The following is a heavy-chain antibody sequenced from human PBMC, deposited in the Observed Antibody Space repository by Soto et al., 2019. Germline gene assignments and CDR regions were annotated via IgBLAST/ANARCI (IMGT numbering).Heavy chain of an antibody. CDR2: IYYSGST. Sequence: PSETLSLTCTVSGGSISGYYWSWIRQTPGKGLEWIGYIYYSGSTNYNPSLKSRVTISVDTSKNQFSLKLSSVTAADTAVYYCASKRVLTGEDYYFDYWGQGTLVTVSS. CDR1: GGSISGYY. V-gene: IGHV4-59*12. CDR3: ASKRVLTGEDYYFDY. D-gene: IGHD3-9*01. J-gene: IGHJ4*02.